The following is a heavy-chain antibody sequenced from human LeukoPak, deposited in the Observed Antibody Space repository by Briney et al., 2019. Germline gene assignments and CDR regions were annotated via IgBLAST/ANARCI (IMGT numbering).Heavy chain of an antibody. J-gene: IGHJ4*02. CDR1: GFTFSNYW. CDR3: ARGLRGYTYGLDY. Sequence: GGSLRLSCAASGFTFSNYWMSWVRQALGKGLEWVANIDQDGSVKYYVDSVKGRFTISRDNAKDLLYLQMNSLRAEDTGVYYCARGLRGYTYGLDYWGQGTLVAVSS. CDR2: IDQDGSVK. D-gene: IGHD5-18*01. V-gene: IGHV3-7*04.